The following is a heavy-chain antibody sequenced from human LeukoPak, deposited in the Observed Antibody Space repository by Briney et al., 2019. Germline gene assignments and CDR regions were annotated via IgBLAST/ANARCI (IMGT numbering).Heavy chain of an antibody. Sequence: GGSLRLSCAASGFTFSGSAVSWVRQSPGEGLEWVSSISDTGGRTYYADSVKGRFTITRDNSRNTVYLQMNKMRAGDTARYYCAKGGQDFDFWRFDLWGQGILVTVSS. CDR2: ISDTGGRT. CDR1: GFTFSGSA. J-gene: IGHJ5*02. V-gene: IGHV3-23*01. CDR3: AKGGQDFDFWRFDL. D-gene: IGHD3-3*01.